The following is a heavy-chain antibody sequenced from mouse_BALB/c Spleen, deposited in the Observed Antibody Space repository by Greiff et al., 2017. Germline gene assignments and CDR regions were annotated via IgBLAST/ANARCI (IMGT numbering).Heavy chain of an antibody. D-gene: IGHD2-4*01. Sequence: EVQLVESGPGLVKPSQSLSLTCTVTGYSITSDYAWNWIRQFPGNKLEWMGYISYSGSTSYNPSLKSRISITRDTSKNQFFLQLNSVTTEDTATYYCARMIYYDYVAWFAYWGQGTLVTVSA. J-gene: IGHJ3*01. CDR2: ISYSGST. CDR3: ARMIYYDYVAWFAY. CDR1: GYSITSDYA. V-gene: IGHV3-2*02.